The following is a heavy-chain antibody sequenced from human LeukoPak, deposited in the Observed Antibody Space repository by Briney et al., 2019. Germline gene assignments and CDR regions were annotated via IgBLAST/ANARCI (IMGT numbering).Heavy chain of an antibody. D-gene: IGHD5/OR15-5a*01. CDR1: GFSFSSFW. V-gene: IGHV3-74*01. CDR3: ASDPSGSKDK. J-gene: IGHJ4*02. CDR2: LNEGGTFT. Sequence: GGSLRLSCAASGFSFSSFWMHWVRQAPGKGLVWVSRLNEGGTFTTYADSVKGRFTISRDNAKNTLYLQMNSLRDEDTAVYYCASDPSGSKDKWGRGTLVTVSS.